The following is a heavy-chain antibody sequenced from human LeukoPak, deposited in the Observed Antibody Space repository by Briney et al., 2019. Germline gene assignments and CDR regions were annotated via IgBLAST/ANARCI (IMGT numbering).Heavy chain of an antibody. CDR2: ISGSGGST. CDR1: GFTFSSYA. Sequence: PGGSLRLSCAAAGFTFSSYAMSWVRQAPGKGLEWVSAISGSGGSTYYADSVKGRFTISRDNSKNTLYLQMNSLRAEDTAVYYCAKDPRGDYVLGYWGQGTLVTVSS. D-gene: IGHD4-17*01. CDR3: AKDPRGDYVLGY. V-gene: IGHV3-23*01. J-gene: IGHJ4*02.